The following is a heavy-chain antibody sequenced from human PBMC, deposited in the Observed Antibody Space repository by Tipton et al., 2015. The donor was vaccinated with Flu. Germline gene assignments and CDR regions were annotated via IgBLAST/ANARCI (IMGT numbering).Heavy chain of an antibody. CDR1: GGSISSYY. Sequence: LTCTVSGGSISSYYWSWIRQPAGKGLEWIGRIYTSGSTNYNPSLKSRVTMSVDTSKNQFSLKLSSVTAADTAVYYCARDSQQLVHRYYYYGMDVWGQGTTVTVSS. CDR3: ARDSQQLVHRYYYYGMDV. D-gene: IGHD6-13*01. CDR2: IYTSGST. V-gene: IGHV4-4*07. J-gene: IGHJ6*02.